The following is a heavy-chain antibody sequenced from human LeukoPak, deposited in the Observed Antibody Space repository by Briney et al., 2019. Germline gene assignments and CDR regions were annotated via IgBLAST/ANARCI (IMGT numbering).Heavy chain of an antibody. Sequence: ASVKVSCKASGYPFTSYGVTWVRQAPGQGLERMGWISGYNGNTNYAQRFQDRFTMTTDTSTSTAYMELRSLRSDDTAVYYCARDLAWGYVEQRLGWLDPWGQGSLVTVSS. D-gene: IGHD6-25*01. CDR1: GYPFTSYG. CDR2: ISGYNGNT. J-gene: IGHJ5*02. V-gene: IGHV1-18*04. CDR3: ARDLAWGYVEQRLGWLDP.